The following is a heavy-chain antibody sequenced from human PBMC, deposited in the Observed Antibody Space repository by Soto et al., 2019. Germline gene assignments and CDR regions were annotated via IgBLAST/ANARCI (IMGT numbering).Heavy chain of an antibody. Sequence: SVKVSCKASGFSFSNSAVQWVRQARGQRLEWIGWIVVGSGDTNYAQKFQERVTITTDMSTNTAYMELSSVTAADTAVYYCARDLVGSGYDRRSYYFDYWGQGTLVTVSS. V-gene: IGHV1-58*01. CDR1: GFSFSNSA. J-gene: IGHJ4*02. D-gene: IGHD5-12*01. CDR2: IVVGSGDT. CDR3: ARDLVGSGYDRRSYYFDY.